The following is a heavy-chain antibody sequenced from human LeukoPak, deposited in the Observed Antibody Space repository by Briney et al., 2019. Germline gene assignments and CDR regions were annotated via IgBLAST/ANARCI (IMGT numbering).Heavy chain of an antibody. Sequence: ASVKVSCKASGYTFTSYGISWVLQAPGQGLEWMGWISAYNGNTNYAQKLQGRVTMTTDTSTSTAYMELRSLRSDDMAVYYCARDLGFDGGISWLRLVGRDYYYMDVWGKGTTVTVSS. J-gene: IGHJ6*03. V-gene: IGHV1-18*03. CDR3: ARDLGFDGGISWLRLVGRDYYYMDV. D-gene: IGHD5-12*01. CDR1: GYTFTSYG. CDR2: ISAYNGNT.